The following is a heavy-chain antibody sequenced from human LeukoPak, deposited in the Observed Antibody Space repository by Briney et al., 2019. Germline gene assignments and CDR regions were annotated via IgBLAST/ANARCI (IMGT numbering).Heavy chain of an antibody. CDR3: AREISGTYYNPLGYMDV. CDR2: IFTSGIA. J-gene: IGHJ6*03. Sequence: PSETLSLTCTVSGGSICIYYWNWIRQPAGKGLEWIGRIFTSGIANYNPSLKSRVTMSVDTSKNQFSLNLSSVTAADTAVYYCAREISGTYYNPLGYMDVWGKGTTVTVSS. D-gene: IGHD3-10*01. CDR1: GGSICIYY. V-gene: IGHV4-4*07.